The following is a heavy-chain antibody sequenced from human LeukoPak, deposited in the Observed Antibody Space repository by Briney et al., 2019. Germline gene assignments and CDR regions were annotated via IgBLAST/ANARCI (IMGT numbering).Heavy chain of an antibody. D-gene: IGHD3-10*01. CDR2: IKQDGSEK. Sequence: GGSLRLSCAASGFTFSSYWMSWVRQAPGKGLEWVANIKQDGSEKYYVDSVKGRFTISRDNAKNSLSLQMNSLRAEDTAVYYCARRDLYYYGSGSSYYFDYWGQGTLVTVSS. J-gene: IGHJ4*02. CDR1: GFTFSSYW. CDR3: ARRDLYYYGSGSSYYFDY. V-gene: IGHV3-7*03.